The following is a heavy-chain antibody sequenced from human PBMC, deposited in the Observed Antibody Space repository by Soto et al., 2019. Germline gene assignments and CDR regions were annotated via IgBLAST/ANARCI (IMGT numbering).Heavy chain of an antibody. Sequence: QVQLVQSGAEVKKPGSSVKVSCKASGGTFSSYAISWVRQAPGQGLEWMGGIIPIFGTANYAQKFQGRVRITADESTSTAYMELSSLRSEDTAVYYCAREGYYYDSSGYRGYFDLWGRGTLVTVSS. CDR2: IIPIFGTA. D-gene: IGHD3-22*01. V-gene: IGHV1-69*01. CDR3: AREGYYYDSSGYRGYFDL. J-gene: IGHJ2*01. CDR1: GGTFSSYA.